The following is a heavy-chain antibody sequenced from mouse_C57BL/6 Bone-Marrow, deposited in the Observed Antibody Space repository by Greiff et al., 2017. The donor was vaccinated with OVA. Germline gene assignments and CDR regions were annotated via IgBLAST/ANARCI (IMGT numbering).Heavy chain of an antibody. J-gene: IGHJ1*03. D-gene: IGHD4-1*01. CDR1: GYTFTNYW. CDR2: IYPGGGYT. V-gene: IGHV1-63*01. CDR3: EKRANWAYWYFDV. Sequence: QVQLKESGPELVRPGTSVKMSCKASGYTFTNYWIGWAKQRPGHGLEWIGDIYPGGGYTNYNEKFKGKATLTADKSSSTAYMQFISLTSEDSAVYYCEKRANWAYWYFDVWGTGTTVTVSS.